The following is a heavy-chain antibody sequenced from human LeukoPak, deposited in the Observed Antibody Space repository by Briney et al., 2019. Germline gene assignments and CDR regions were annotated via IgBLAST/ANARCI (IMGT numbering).Heavy chain of an antibody. D-gene: IGHD1-26*01. V-gene: IGHV3-23*01. CDR2: ISGSGGST. CDR1: GFTFSSYA. J-gene: IGHJ4*02. CDR3: ARDPLGIVGATPGY. Sequence: GGSLRLSCAASGFTFSSYAMSWVRQAPGEGLEWVSAISGSGGSTYYADSVKGRFTISRDNAKNSLYLQMSSLRDEDTAVYYCARDPLGIVGATPGYWGQGTLVTVSS.